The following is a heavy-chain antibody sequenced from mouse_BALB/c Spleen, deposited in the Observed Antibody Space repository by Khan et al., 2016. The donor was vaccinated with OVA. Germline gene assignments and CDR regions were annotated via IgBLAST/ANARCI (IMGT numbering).Heavy chain of an antibody. V-gene: IGHV3-2*02. Sequence: EVQLKESGPGLVKPSQSLSLTCTVTGYSITSEYAWNWIRQFPGNKLEWMGYINYSGNTRFNPSHKSRTSITRDTSKNQFFLQLNSVTTEDTATYYCARKDYYDYDPFPYWGQGTLVTVSA. D-gene: IGHD2-4*01. CDR3: ARKDYYDYDPFPY. J-gene: IGHJ3*01. CDR2: INYSGNT. CDR1: GYSITSEYA.